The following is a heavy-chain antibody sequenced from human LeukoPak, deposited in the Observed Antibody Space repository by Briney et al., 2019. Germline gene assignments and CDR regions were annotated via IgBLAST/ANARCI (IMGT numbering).Heavy chain of an antibody. D-gene: IGHD3-10*01. Sequence: SVKVSCKASGFTFTRSAMQWVRQARGQRLEWIGWIVVGSGNTKYAQKFQERVTITRDMSTGTAYMELSSLRSEDTAVYYCAASGLGFGELPSYFYYYMDVWGKGTTVTISS. CDR1: GFTFTRSA. V-gene: IGHV1-58*02. CDR3: AASGLGFGELPSYFYYYMDV. J-gene: IGHJ6*03. CDR2: IVVGSGNT.